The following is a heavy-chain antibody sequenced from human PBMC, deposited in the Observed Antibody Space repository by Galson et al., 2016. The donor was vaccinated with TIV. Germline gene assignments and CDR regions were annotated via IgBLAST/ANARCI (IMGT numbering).Heavy chain of an antibody. D-gene: IGHD2-21*02. J-gene: IGHJ4*02. CDR2: INWNGAGT. CDR3: ARVRFCGGDCYYFDY. V-gene: IGHV3-20*01. CDR1: GFIFDDYD. Sequence: SLRLSCAASGFIFDDYDMNWVRQAPGKGLEWVSGINWNGAGTSYADSVKGRFTISRDSAKNSLWLQMNSLRVEDTALYHCARVRFCGGDCYYFDYWGQGTLVTVSS.